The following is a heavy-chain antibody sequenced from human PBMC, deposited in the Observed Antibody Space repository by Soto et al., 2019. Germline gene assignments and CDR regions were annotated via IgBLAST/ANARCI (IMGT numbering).Heavy chain of an antibody. CDR1: GGSISRYY. V-gene: IGHV4-59*08. Sequence: PSETLSLTCTVSGGSISRYYWRWIRQPPGKGLEWIGYIYYSGNTNYNPSLKSRVTISVDTSKNQFSLKLSSVTAADTAVYYCARQGGSKGIRAFDIWGQGTMVTVSS. J-gene: IGHJ3*02. D-gene: IGHD2-15*01. CDR2: IYYSGNT. CDR3: ARQGGSKGIRAFDI.